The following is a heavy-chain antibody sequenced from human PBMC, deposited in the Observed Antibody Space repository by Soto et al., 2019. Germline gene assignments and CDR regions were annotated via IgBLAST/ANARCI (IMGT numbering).Heavy chain of an antibody. CDR1: GFTFSSYG. D-gene: IGHD1-20*01. CDR2: IWYDGRNK. V-gene: IGHV3-33*01. Sequence: GGSLRLSGAASGFTFSSYGMHWVRQAPGKGLEWVAVIWYDGRNKYYADSVKGRFTISRDNSKNTLYLQMNSLRAEYTAVYYCASSYNWNDGYFDYWGQGTLVTVSS. J-gene: IGHJ4*02. CDR3: ASSYNWNDGYFDY.